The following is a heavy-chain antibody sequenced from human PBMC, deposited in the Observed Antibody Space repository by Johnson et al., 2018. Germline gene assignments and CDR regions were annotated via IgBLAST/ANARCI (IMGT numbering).Heavy chain of an antibody. Sequence: QLVETGGGSVRPGGSLSLSCSASGFTFINAWMNWVRQAPGKGLEWVGRIKSRREGGPLEYAAPVKGRFTFSRDDSKNMLFLQINSLRTEDTALIYSTTAHFDITPRDAFDLWGQGTMVTVSS. D-gene: IGHD3-9*01. CDR3: TTAHFDITPRDAFDL. CDR2: IKSRREGGPL. CDR1: GFTFINAW. J-gene: IGHJ3*01. V-gene: IGHV3-15*07.